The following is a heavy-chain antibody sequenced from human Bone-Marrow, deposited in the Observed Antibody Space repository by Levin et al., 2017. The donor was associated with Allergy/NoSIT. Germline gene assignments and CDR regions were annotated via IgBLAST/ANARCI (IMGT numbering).Heavy chain of an antibody. V-gene: IGHV3-21*01. D-gene: IGHD6-13*01. CDR1: GFTFSSYS. CDR3: AREAAEYYYYGMDV. Sequence: GESLKISCAASGFTFSSYSMNWVRQAPGKGLEWVSSISSSSSYIYYADSVKGRFTISRDNAKNSLYLQMNSLRAEDTAVYYCAREAAEYYYYGMDVWGQGTTVTVSS. J-gene: IGHJ6*02. CDR2: ISSSSSYI.